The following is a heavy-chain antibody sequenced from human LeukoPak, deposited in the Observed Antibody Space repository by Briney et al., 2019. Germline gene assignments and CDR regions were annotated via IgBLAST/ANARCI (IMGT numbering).Heavy chain of an antibody. CDR2: IRYDGSNK. CDR1: GFTFSSYG. J-gene: IGHJ5*02. Sequence: GGXLRLSCAASGFTFSSYGMHWVRQAPGKGLEGVAFIRYDGSNKYYADSVKGRFTISRDNSKNTLYLQMNSLRAEDTAVYYCAKYCSSTSCYNYANWFDPWGQGTLVTVSS. D-gene: IGHD2-2*02. V-gene: IGHV3-30*02. CDR3: AKYCSSTSCYNYANWFDP.